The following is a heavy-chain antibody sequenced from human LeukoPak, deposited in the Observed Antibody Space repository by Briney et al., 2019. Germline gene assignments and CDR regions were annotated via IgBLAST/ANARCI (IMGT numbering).Heavy chain of an antibody. Sequence: GSLRLSCAASGFTFSDYWMSWMRHAPGKGLEWVANIRYDGTEEYYVESVKGRFTISRDNAKNSLYLQLNSLRVDDTAVYYCRSGGAAPGSFDNWGQGTLVTVSP. D-gene: IGHD4-23*01. CDR1: GFTFSDYW. CDR3: RSGGAAPGSFDN. V-gene: IGHV3-7*01. CDR2: IRYDGTEE. J-gene: IGHJ4*02.